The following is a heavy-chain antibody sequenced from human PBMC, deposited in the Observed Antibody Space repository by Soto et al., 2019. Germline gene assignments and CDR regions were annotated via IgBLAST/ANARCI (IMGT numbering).Heavy chain of an antibody. D-gene: IGHD2-2*01. Sequence: EVQLLESGGDLVQPGGSLRLSCAASGFSLNNFARTWVRQAPGRGLGWVSGITSSGDKTYYADSVKGRFIISRDNSKNTLYLQMNSLRVEDTALYYCARDCGSTSCSVWHYWGQGTLVTVSS. CDR1: GFSLNNFA. CDR2: ITSSGDKT. CDR3: ARDCGSTSCSVWHY. J-gene: IGHJ4*02. V-gene: IGHV3-23*01.